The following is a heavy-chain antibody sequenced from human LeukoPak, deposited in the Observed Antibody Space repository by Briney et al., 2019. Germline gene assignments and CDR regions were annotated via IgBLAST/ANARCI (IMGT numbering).Heavy chain of an antibody. D-gene: IGHD3-22*01. CDR3: ARPHSSGYYWGGFDY. J-gene: IGHJ4*02. V-gene: IGHV5-51*01. Sequence: GASLKISCKGSGSSFTSYWIGWVRQMPGKGLEWMGIIYPGDSDTRYSPSFQGQVTISADKSISTAYLQWSSLKASDTAMYYCARPHSSGYYWGGFDYWGQGTLVTVSS. CDR2: IYPGDSDT. CDR1: GSSFTSYW.